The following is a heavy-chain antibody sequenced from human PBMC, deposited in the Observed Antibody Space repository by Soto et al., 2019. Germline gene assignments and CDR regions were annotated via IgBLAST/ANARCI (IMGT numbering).Heavy chain of an antibody. V-gene: IGHV3-48*01. J-gene: IGHJ4*02. D-gene: IGHD3-16*02. Sequence: EVQLVESGGGLVQPGGSLRLSCAASGFTFSSYSMNWVRQAPGKGLEWVSYISSSSSTIYYADSVKGRFTISRDNAKNSLYLQMNSLRAEDTAVYYCARWTHDYIWGSYRPEEDYFDYWGQGTLVTVSS. CDR3: ARWTHDYIWGSYRPEEDYFDY. CDR1: GFTFSSYS. CDR2: ISSSSSTI.